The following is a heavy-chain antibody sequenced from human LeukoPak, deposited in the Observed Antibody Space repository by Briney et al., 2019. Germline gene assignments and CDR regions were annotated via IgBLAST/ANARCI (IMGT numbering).Heavy chain of an antibody. CDR2: IIPIFGTA. Sequence: ASVKVSCKASGGTFSSYAISWVRQAPGQGLEWMGRIIPIFGTANYAQKFQGRVTITTDESTSTAYMELSSLRSEDTAVYYCAREPRQNYYDSSGYYLVYWGQGTLVTVSS. D-gene: IGHD3-22*01. CDR3: AREPRQNYYDSSGYYLVY. CDR1: GGTFSSYA. J-gene: IGHJ4*02. V-gene: IGHV1-69*05.